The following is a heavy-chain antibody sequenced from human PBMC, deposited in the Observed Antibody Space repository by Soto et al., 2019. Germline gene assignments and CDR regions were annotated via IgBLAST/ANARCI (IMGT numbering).Heavy chain of an antibody. CDR1: GYTFTGYY. V-gene: IGHV1-2*04. Sequence: ASVKVSCKASGYTFTGYYMHWVRQAPGQGLEWMGWVNPNSGGTNYAQKFQGWVTMTRDTSISTAYMELSRLRSDDTAVYYCARESGNSTFDYWGQGTLVTVSS. CDR3: ARESGNSTFDY. CDR2: VNPNSGGT. J-gene: IGHJ4*02. D-gene: IGHD2-21*02.